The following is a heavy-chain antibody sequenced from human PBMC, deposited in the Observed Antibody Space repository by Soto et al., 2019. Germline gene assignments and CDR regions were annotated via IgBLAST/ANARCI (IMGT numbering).Heavy chain of an antibody. CDR1: GFSLSTSGVG. CDR2: IYWDDDK. D-gene: IGHD5-12*01. J-gene: IGHJ5*02. Sequence: QITLKESGPTLVKPTQTLTLTCTFSGFSLSTSGVGVGWIRQPPGKALEWLALIYWDDDKRYSPSLKSRLTITKDTSKNQVVLTMTNMDPVDTATYYCAHRPQSGGVYSGYDSWFDPWGQGTLVTVSS. V-gene: IGHV2-5*02. CDR3: AHRPQSGGVYSGYDSWFDP.